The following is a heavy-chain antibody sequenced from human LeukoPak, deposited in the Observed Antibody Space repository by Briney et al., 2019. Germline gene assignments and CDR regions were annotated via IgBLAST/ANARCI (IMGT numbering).Heavy chain of an antibody. Sequence: SETLSLTCAVSGYSISSGYYWGWIRQPPGKGLEWIGSIYHSGSTYYNPSLKSRVTISVDTSKNQFSLKLSSVTAADTAVCYCARLGGSDDAFDIWGQGTMVTVSS. CDR1: GYSISSGYY. D-gene: IGHD1-26*01. V-gene: IGHV4-38-2*01. CDR3: ARLGGSDDAFDI. J-gene: IGHJ3*02. CDR2: IYHSGST.